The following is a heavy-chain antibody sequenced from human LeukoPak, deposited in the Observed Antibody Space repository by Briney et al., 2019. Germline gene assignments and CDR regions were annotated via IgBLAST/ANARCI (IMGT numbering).Heavy chain of an antibody. V-gene: IGHV3-30*02. J-gene: IGHJ4*02. CDR1: GFTLSSYG. D-gene: IGHD3-10*01. Sequence: GGSLRLSCAASGFTLSSYGMHWVRQAPGKGLEWVAVIWYGGSNKYYADSVKGRFTISRDNSKNTLYLQMNSLRAEDTAVYYCAKEGDAYYFDYWGQGTLVTVSS. CDR2: IWYGGSNK. CDR3: AKEGDAYYFDY.